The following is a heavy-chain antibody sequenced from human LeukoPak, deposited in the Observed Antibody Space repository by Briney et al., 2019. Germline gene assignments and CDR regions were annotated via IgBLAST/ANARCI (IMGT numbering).Heavy chain of an antibody. CDR2: IHSSGHTI. CDR1: GFTFGSYS. J-gene: IGHJ4*02. V-gene: IGHV3-48*01. Sequence: GGSLRLSCAASGFTFGSYSMNWVRQAPGEGLEWVSYIHSSGHTIYYADSVKGRFTISRDNAKNSLYLQMNSLRAEDTAVYYCVRDPEALDYWGQGTQVTVSS. CDR3: VRDPEALDY.